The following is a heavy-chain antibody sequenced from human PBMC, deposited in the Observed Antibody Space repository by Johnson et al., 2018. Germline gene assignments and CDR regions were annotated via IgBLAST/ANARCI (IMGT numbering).Heavy chain of an antibody. CDR2: IKTGGGAT. J-gene: IGHJ4*02. CDR1: GFIFNEAW. CDR3: TTDPRLAFDY. V-gene: IGHV3-15*07. Sequence: VQLVESGGGLVKPGGSLRLSCAASGFIFNEAWMNWVRQAPVKGLEWVGRIKTGGGATDYATPVEGRFIISRDDSKNTLYLQMTSLKTEDTAVYYCTTDPRLAFDYWGQGTVVTVSS. D-gene: IGHD3-16*01.